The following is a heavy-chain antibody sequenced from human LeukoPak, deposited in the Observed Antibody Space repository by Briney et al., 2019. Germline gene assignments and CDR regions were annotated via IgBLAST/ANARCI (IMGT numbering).Heavy chain of an antibody. V-gene: IGHV4-39*01. CDR3: SRGSYDILTGYSTLGEY. J-gene: IGHJ4*02. CDR1: GGSISSSTYC. D-gene: IGHD3-9*01. CDR2: VYYTGST. Sequence: KPSETLSLTCTVSGGSISSSTYCWGWIRQPPGKGLEWIGSVYYTGSTYYNPSLKSRITILLDTSKNQISLKLSSVTAADTAVYYCSRGSYDILTGYSTLGEYWGQGTLVTVSS.